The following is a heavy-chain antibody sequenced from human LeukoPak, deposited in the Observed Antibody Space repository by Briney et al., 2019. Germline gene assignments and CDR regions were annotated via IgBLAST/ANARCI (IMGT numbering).Heavy chain of an antibody. V-gene: IGHV4-59*08. CDR1: GASINNNF. CDR3: ARHRDYYDT. Sequence: SETLSLTCTVSGASINNNFWTWIRQPPGKGLEWIGYVYSSGSANYNPSLKSRVIISGDTSKNQISLNLTSVTAADTAVYFCARHRDYYDTWGHGTLVTVSS. J-gene: IGHJ4*01. D-gene: IGHD3-22*01. CDR2: VYSSGSA.